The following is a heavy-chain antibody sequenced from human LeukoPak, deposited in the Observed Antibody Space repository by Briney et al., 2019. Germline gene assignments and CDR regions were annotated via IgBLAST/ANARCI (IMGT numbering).Heavy chain of an antibody. D-gene: IGHD1-14*01. J-gene: IGHJ4*02. CDR2: ISYDGSNK. Sequence: GGSLRLSCAASGLTFSNYAMHWVRQAPGKGLEWVAVISYDGSNKYYADSVKGRFTISRDNSKNTLYLQMNSLRAEDTAVYYCARAYPDANGDYWGQGTLVTVSS. CDR3: ARAYPDANGDY. CDR1: GLTFSNYA. V-gene: IGHV3-30*04.